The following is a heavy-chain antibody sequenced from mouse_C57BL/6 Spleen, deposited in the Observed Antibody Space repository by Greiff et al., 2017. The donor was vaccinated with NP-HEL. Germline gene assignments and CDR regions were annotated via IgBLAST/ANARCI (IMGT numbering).Heavy chain of an antibody. V-gene: IGHV1-43*01. CDR2: INPSTGGT. D-gene: IGHD3-3*01. Sequence: VQLKESGPELVKPGASVKISCKASGYSFTGYYMHWVKQSSEKSLEWIGEINPSTGGTSYNQKFKGKATLTVDKSSSTAYMQLKSLTSEDSAVYYCARGGGPRDYFDYWGQGTTLTVSS. CDR3: ARGGGPRDYFDY. CDR1: GYSFTGYY. J-gene: IGHJ2*01.